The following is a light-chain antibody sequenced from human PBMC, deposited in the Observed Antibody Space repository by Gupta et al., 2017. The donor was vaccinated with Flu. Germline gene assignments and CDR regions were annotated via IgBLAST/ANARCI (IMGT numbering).Light chain of an antibody. CDR3: QQRSNWPPGA. CDR2: DAS. CDR1: QSISNY. J-gene: IGKJ4*02. V-gene: IGKV3-11*01. Sequence: ATLSLSPGERATLSCRASQSISNYLAWYQQKPGQAPRLLIYDASNRATGIPARFSGSGSGTDFTLTISSREPEDFAVYYCQQRSNWPPGAFGGGTKVEIK.